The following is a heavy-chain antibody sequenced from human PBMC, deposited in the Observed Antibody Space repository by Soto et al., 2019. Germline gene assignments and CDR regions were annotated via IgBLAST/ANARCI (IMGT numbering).Heavy chain of an antibody. V-gene: IGHV2-5*02. D-gene: IGHD3-10*01. Sequence: QITLKESGPTLVKPTQTLTLTCSFSGFSLTTDGVGVGWVRQPPGEPLEWLALIYWDDDERYSPSLKTRLTITKDPSKNQVVLIMTNMAPVDTATYYCAHSRNLITEDAQVGDFDYWGQGTLVTVSS. CDR3: AHSRNLITEDAQVGDFDY. CDR2: IYWDDDE. J-gene: IGHJ4*02. CDR1: GFSLTTDGVG.